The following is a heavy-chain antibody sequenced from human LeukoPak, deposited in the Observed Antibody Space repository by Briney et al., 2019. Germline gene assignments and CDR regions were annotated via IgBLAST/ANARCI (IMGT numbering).Heavy chain of an antibody. J-gene: IGHJ4*02. CDR3: ARPYYDSSAPPYDY. D-gene: IGHD3-22*01. CDR1: GYTFTSYG. CDR2: ISAYDGNT. Sequence: ASVKVSCKASGYTFTSYGISWVRQAPGQGLEWMGWISAYDGNTNYAQKLQGRVTMTTDTSTSTAYMELRSLRSDDTAVYYCARPYYDSSAPPYDYWGQGTLVTVSS. V-gene: IGHV1-18*01.